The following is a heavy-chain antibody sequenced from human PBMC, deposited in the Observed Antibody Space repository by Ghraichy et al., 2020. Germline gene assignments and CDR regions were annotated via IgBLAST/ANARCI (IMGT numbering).Heavy chain of an antibody. CDR1: GFTFSYYG. J-gene: IGHJ6*02. Sequence: GGSLRLSCAASGFTFSYYGMHWVRQAPGKGLEWVAVISFDESNKNYADSVKGRFTISRDNSKNTLSLQMDSLRAEDTAVYYCSKDGFSSTWTRKNNYYYNGREVWGQGTTVTVSS. D-gene: IGHD2-2*01. V-gene: IGHV3-30*18. CDR2: ISFDESNK. CDR3: SKDGFSSTWTRKNNYYYNGREV.